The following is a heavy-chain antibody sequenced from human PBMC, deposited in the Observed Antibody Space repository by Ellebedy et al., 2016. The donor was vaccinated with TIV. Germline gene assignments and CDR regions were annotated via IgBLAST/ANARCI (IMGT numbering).Heavy chain of an antibody. D-gene: IGHD4-17*01. J-gene: IGHJ3*01. CDR2: INQDGSDK. V-gene: IGHV3-7*01. CDR1: GFSFRSYW. Sequence: GGSLRLSCAGSGFSFRSYWMSWVRQAPGKGLEWVANINQDGSDKYYVDSVKGRFAISRDNAKNSLYLQMNSLRAEDTSVYYCATDGSYGDYLSPTHAFAFWGQGTVVTVSS. CDR3: ATDGSYGDYLSPTHAFAF.